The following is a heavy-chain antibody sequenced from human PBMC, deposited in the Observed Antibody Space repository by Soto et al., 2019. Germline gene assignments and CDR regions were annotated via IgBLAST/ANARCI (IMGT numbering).Heavy chain of an antibody. CDR1: GFTFRNYD. D-gene: IGHD2-2*01. V-gene: IGHV3-23*01. Sequence: EVQLLESGGALVQPGGSLRLSCAASGFTFRNYDMSWVRQAPGTGLEWVSRISGNGGDITYAESVKGRLTISRDNYKNTLYLQINRLRAEDTAVYYRAKRGDIVEVSRTFVGYGMDVWGQGTTVTVSS. J-gene: IGHJ6*02. CDR2: ISGNGGDI. CDR3: AKRGDIVEVSRTFVGYGMDV.